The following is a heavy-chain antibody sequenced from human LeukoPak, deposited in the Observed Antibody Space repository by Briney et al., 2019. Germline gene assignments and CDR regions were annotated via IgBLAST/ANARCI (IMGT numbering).Heavy chain of an antibody. CDR3: AKDSFRVYYDILTGYVGAFDY. J-gene: IGHJ4*02. CDR1: GFTFSSYA. V-gene: IGHV3-30*04. D-gene: IGHD3-9*01. CDR2: RSYDGSNK. Sequence: PGGSLRLSCAASGFTFSSYAMHWVRQAPGKGLEWVAVRSYDGSNKYYADSVKGRFTISRDNSKNTLYLQMNSLRAEDTAVYYCAKDSFRVYYDILTGYVGAFDYWGQGTLITVSS.